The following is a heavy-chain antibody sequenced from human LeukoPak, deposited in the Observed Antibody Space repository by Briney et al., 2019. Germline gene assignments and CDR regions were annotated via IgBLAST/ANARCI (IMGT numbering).Heavy chain of an antibody. CDR2: IYYSGST. J-gene: IGHJ4*02. CDR3: ARETCSGGSCYLLDY. CDR1: GGSISSYY. D-gene: IGHD2-15*01. Sequence: SETLSLTCTVSGGSISSYYWSWIRQPPGKGLEWIGCIYYSGSTNYNPSLKSRVTISVDTSKNQFSLKLSSVTAADTAVYYCARETCSGGSCYLLDYWGQGTLVTVSS. V-gene: IGHV4-59*01.